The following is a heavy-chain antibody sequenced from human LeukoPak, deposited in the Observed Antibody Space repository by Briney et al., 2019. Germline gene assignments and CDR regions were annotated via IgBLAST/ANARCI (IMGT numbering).Heavy chain of an antibody. CDR2: IYYSGST. CDR3: ARSRSFDY. Sequence: SETLSLTCTVSGGSISSHYWSWIRQPPGKGLEGIGYIYYSGSTNYNPSLKGRVTISVDTSKNQFSLKLSSVTAADTAVYYCARSRSFDYWGQGTLVTVSS. CDR1: GGSISSHY. J-gene: IGHJ4*02. V-gene: IGHV4-59*11.